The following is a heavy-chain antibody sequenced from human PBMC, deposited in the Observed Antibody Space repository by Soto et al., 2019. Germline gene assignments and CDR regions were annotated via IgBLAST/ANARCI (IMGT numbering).Heavy chain of an antibody. J-gene: IGHJ6*02. CDR3: ARGGNTALAYYFYGMDV. CDR2: IYYSGSP. Sequence: QVQLQESGPGLVKPSETLSLTCTVSGDSISNYYWTWIRQPPGKGLEWIGYIYYSGSPSYNPTLKRRVTISVDTAKHQSSLKVSSVTAADTAMYYRARGGNTALAYYFYGMDVWVQGTTVTVSS. CDR1: GDSISNYY. V-gene: IGHV4-59*01. D-gene: IGHD5-18*01.